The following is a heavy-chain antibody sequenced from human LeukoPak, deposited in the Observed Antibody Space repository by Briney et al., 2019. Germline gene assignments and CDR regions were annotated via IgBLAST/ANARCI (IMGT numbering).Heavy chain of an antibody. CDR2: IYSGGST. D-gene: IGHD1-1*01. V-gene: IGHV3-53*01. CDR3: ARITTGTIDY. J-gene: IGHJ4*02. Sequence: GGSLRLSCAASGFTVSSNYMTWVRQAPGKGLEWVSVIYSGGSTYYADSVKGRFTISRDNSKNTLYLQMNSLRAEDTAVYYCARITTGTIDYWGQGTLVTASS. CDR1: GFTVSSNY.